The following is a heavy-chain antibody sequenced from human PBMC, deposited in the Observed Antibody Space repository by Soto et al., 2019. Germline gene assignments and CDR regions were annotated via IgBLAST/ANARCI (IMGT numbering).Heavy chain of an antibody. CDR1: GFTFSDYY. CDR3: ARINYGSGTSWFDP. Sequence: QVQLLESGGGLVKPGGSLRLSCEASGFTFSDYYMAWLRQAPGEGPEWISYISMSGNSMYYADSVKGRFTISRDNARNSMYLQLNSLRAEDTAMYYCARINYGSGTSWFDPWGQGALVTVSS. J-gene: IGHJ5*02. CDR2: ISMSGNSM. V-gene: IGHV3-11*01. D-gene: IGHD3-10*01.